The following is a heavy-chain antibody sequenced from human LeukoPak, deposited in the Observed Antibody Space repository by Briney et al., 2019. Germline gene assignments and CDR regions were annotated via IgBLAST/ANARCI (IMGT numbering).Heavy chain of an antibody. D-gene: IGHD5-18*01. V-gene: IGHV3-9*01. J-gene: IGHJ4*02. CDR2: ISWNSGSI. CDR1: GFTFDDYA. CDR3: AKVESYSYGYFDS. Sequence: PGGSLRLSCAASGFTFDDYAMHWVRQAPGKGLEWVSGISWNSGSIGYADSVKGRFTISRDNAKNSLYLQMNSLRGEDTAFYYCAKVESYSYGYFDSWGQGTLVTVSS.